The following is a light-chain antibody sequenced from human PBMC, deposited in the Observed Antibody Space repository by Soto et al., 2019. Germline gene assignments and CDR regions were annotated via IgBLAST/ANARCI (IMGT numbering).Light chain of an antibody. Sequence: IQVTQSPSTLSGSVGDRVTITCRASQTISSWLAWYQQKPGKAPKLLIYKASTLKSGVPSRFSGSGSGTEFTLTISSLQPDDFATYYCQQYNSYSPETFGQGTKVDI. V-gene: IGKV1-5*03. CDR3: QQYNSYSPET. CDR2: KAS. J-gene: IGKJ1*01. CDR1: QTISSW.